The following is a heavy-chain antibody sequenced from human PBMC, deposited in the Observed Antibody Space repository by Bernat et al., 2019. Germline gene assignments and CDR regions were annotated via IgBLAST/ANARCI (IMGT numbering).Heavy chain of an antibody. CDR3: ASGPYCGGDCSPRYYYFYMDV. D-gene: IGHD2-21*01. J-gene: IGHJ6*03. V-gene: IGHV3-33*01. CDR1: GFTFSSYG. Sequence: QVQLVESGGGVVQPGRSLRLSCAASGFTFSSYGMHWVRQAPGKGLEWVAVIWYDGSNKYYADSVKGRFTISRDNSKNTLYLQMNSLRAEDTAVYYCASGPYCGGDCSPRYYYFYMDVWSKGTTVTVSS. CDR2: IWYDGSNK.